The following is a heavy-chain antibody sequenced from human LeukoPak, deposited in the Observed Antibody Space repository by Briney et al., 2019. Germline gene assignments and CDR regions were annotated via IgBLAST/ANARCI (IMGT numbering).Heavy chain of an antibody. CDR3: AKDPDYYGSGPLDY. CDR1: GFTFGSYM. Sequence: QPGGSLRLSCAASGFTFGSYMMTWVRQAPGKGLEWVAVISYDGSNKYYADSVKGRFTISRDNSKNTLYLQMNSLRAEDTAVYYCAKDPDYYGSGPLDYWGQGTLVTVSS. V-gene: IGHV3-30*18. J-gene: IGHJ4*02. D-gene: IGHD3-10*01. CDR2: ISYDGSNK.